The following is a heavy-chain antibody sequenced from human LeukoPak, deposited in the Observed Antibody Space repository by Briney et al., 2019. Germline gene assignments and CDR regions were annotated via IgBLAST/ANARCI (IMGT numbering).Heavy chain of an antibody. Sequence: GGSLRLSCAASGFTFDDYAMHWVRQAPGKGLEWVSLISGDGGSTYYADSVKGRFTISRDNSKNSLYLQMNSLRTEDTALYYCAKDMGIVGATVIFDYWGQETVHHVSS. J-gene: IGHJ4*02. CDR3: AKDMGIVGATVIFDY. V-gene: IGHV3-43*02. D-gene: IGHD1-26*01. CDR1: GFTFDDYA. CDR2: ISGDGGST.